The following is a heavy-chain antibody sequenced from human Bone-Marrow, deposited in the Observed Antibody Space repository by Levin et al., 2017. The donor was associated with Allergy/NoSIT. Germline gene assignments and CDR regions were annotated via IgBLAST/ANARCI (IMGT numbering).Heavy chain of an antibody. CDR3: ARSRPSAGHDYYFDS. V-gene: IGHV3-11*01. CDR2: ISASGRNM. Sequence: GESLKISCTGSGFFFSDYYMSWIRQAPGKGLEWISYISASGRNMSYADSVKGRFTISRDNPKNSLYLQMSSLRVEDTAVYYCARSRPSAGHDYYFDSWGQGPLVTVSS. CDR1: GFFFSDYY. D-gene: IGHD6-13*01. J-gene: IGHJ4*02.